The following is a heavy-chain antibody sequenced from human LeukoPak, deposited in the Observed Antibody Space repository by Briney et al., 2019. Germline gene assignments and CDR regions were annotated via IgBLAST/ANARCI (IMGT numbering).Heavy chain of an antibody. J-gene: IGHJ4*02. CDR2: ISISGSTI. D-gene: IGHD2-2*01. Sequence: GGYLRLSCAASGFTFSNYEMNWVRQAPGKGLECVSYISISGSTIYYAHSVKGRFTISKDNAKNSLYLHKNSLRAEDTAVYYCAREGVVVSAAVDYWGQGTLVTVSS. CDR1: GFTFSNYE. V-gene: IGHV3-48*03. CDR3: AREGVVVSAAVDY.